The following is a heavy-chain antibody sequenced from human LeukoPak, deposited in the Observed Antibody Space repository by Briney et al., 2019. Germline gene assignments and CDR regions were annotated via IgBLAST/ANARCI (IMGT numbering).Heavy chain of an antibody. CDR3: VIGGSGSPQHSNNGMDV. CDR2: MNPNSGNT. Sequence: ASVKVSCKASGYTFTSYDVNWVRQATGQGLEWMGWMNPNSGNTGYAQKFQGRVTMTRNTSISTAYMELSSLRSEEAAVYYCVIGGSGSPQHSNNGMDVWGQGTSVTVSS. V-gene: IGHV1-8*01. D-gene: IGHD3-10*01. J-gene: IGHJ6*02. CDR1: GYTFTSYD.